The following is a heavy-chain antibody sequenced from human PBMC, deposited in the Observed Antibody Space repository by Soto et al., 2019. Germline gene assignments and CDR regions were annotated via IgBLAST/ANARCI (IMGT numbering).Heavy chain of an antibody. D-gene: IGHD3-10*01. CDR3: AKQRAGYGSGSDTFYFDF. CDR2: LSGSGGTT. CDR1: GFTFSTYA. J-gene: IGHJ4*02. V-gene: IGHV3-23*01. Sequence: GGSLRLSCSTSGFTFSTYAMNWVRQAPGKGLEWVSALSGSGGTTYYADSVRGRFTITRDNSKNTLFLQMSSLRAEDTALYYCAKQRAGYGSGSDTFYFDFWGQGTMVTVSS.